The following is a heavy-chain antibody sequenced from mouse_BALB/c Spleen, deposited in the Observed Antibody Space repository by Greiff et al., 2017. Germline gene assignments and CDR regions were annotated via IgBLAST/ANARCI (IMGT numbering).Heavy chain of an antibody. CDR1: GYAFSSSW. J-gene: IGHJ2*01. CDR2: IYPGDGDT. Sequence: VQLQQSGPELVKPGASVKISCKASGYAFSSSWMNWVKQRPGQGLEWIGRIYPGDGDTNYNGKFKGKATLTADKSSSTAYMQLSSLTSVDSAVYFCARGHSSGYLFDYWGQGTTLTVSS. V-gene: IGHV1-82*01. CDR3: ARGHSSGYLFDY. D-gene: IGHD3-1*01.